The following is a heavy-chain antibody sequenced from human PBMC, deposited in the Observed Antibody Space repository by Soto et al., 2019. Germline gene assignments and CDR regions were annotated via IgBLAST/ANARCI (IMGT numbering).Heavy chain of an antibody. D-gene: IGHD2-21*02. Sequence: GGSLRLSCAASGLAFSGHWMTWVRQTPGKGLEWVASIKPDGSEKSYVDSVKGRFTISRDNAKNSLFLQMDSLRAEDTAVYYCASRPSGMTYHAVFDFWGQGTLVTVSS. J-gene: IGHJ4*02. CDR2: IKPDGSEK. CDR3: ASRPSGMTYHAVFDF. V-gene: IGHV3-7*03. CDR1: GLAFSGHW.